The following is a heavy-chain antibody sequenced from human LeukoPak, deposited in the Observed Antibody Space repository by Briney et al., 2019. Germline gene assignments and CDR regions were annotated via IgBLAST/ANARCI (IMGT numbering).Heavy chain of an antibody. CDR1: GFTFTSYG. CDR3: ARNGRGGSGSYFDY. Sequence: ASVKVSCTASGFTFTSYGFSWVRQAPGQGFEWMGWISGYSGNTNSAQKLQGRVTMTTDTSTSTVYMELRSLRSDDTAVYYCARNGRGGSGSYFDYWGQGTLVTVSS. J-gene: IGHJ4*02. CDR2: ISGYSGNT. D-gene: IGHD3-10*01. V-gene: IGHV1-18*01.